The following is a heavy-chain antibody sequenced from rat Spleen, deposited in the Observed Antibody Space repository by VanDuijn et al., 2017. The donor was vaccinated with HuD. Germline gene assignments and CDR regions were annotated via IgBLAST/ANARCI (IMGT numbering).Heavy chain of an antibody. V-gene: IGHV5-19*01. J-gene: IGHJ2*01. Sequence: EVQLVESGGGLVQPGGSLKVSCAASGFTFSNHCTHWVPQAPTKGLEWVSSISPSGGSTYYPDSVKGLFSISRDNAQNTLYLQINSLRSEDTATYYCARHEYYGYTSGYWGQGVMVTVSS. D-gene: IGHD1-9*01. CDR3: ARHEYYGYTSGY. CDR2: ISPSGGST. CDR1: GFTFSNHC.